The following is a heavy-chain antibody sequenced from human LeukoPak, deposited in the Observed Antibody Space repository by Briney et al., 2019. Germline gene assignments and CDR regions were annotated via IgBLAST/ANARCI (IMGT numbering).Heavy chain of an antibody. CDR1: GGSISSYY. V-gene: IGHV4-34*01. CDR3: ARGRIAVAGMGDAFDI. J-gene: IGHJ3*02. D-gene: IGHD6-19*01. Sequence: SETLSLTCTVSGGSISSYYWSWIRQPPGKGLEWIGEINHSGSTNYNPSLKSRVTISVDTSKNQFSLKLSSVTAADTAVYYCARGRIAVAGMGDAFDIWGQGTMVTVSS. CDR2: INHSGST.